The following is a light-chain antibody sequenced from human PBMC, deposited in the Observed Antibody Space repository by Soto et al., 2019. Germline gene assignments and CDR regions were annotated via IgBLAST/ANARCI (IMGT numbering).Light chain of an antibody. CDR1: GSVSSN. CDR3: QQYNNWPLT. J-gene: IGKJ4*01. V-gene: IGKV3-15*01. Sequence: EIVMTQSPATLSVSPGDGATLSCRARGSVSSNLAWYQQKPGQAPRLLIYGASTRATGIPARFSGSGSGTEFTLTISTLQSEDFAVYYCQQYNNWPLTFGGGTRVEIK. CDR2: GAS.